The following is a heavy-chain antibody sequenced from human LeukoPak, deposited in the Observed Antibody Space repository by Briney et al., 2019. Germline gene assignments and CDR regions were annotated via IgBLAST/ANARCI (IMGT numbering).Heavy chain of an antibody. J-gene: IGHJ4*02. Sequence: GGSLRRSCAASGFTFSSYAMSWVRQAPGEGLEWVSGISAGGDSTYTADSVRGRFTISRDNSNNTLYLQMNTLTAEDTAVYYCAAISYSGTWPVGYWGQGILVTVTA. CDR2: ISAGGDST. D-gene: IGHD6-25*01. V-gene: IGHV3-23*01. CDR1: GFTFSSYA. CDR3: AAISYSGTWPVGY.